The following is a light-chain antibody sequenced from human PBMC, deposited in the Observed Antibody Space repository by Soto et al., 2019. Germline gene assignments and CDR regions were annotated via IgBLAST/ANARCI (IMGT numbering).Light chain of an antibody. J-gene: IGKJ1*01. Sequence: DIQMTQSPSTLSASVGDRVTITCRATQSISTSLAWYQQKPGKAPNLLISGASNLESGVPSRFSGSGSGTEFTLTISSLQPDDFATYYCQQYTSYPWTFGQGTKVDI. CDR1: QSISTS. V-gene: IGKV1-5*01. CDR2: GAS. CDR3: QQYTSYPWT.